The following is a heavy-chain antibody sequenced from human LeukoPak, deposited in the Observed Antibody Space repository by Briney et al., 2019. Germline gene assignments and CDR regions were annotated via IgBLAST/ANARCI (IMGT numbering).Heavy chain of an antibody. V-gene: IGHV3-30*04. Sequence: GGSLRLSCAASGFTFSSYAMHWVRQAPGKGLEWVALISSDGSKIYYADSVKGRFTISRDNSRNTLYLQMNSLRAEDSAVYYCARGLHRRCSGGICYQPFDYWGQGTLVTVSS. CDR3: ARGLHRRCSGGICYQPFDY. CDR2: ISSDGSKI. J-gene: IGHJ4*02. CDR1: GFTFSSYA. D-gene: IGHD2-15*01.